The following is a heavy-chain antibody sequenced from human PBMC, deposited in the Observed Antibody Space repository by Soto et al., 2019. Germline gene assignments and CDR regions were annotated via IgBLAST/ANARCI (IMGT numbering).Heavy chain of an antibody. CDR1: GGSISSGGYY. V-gene: IGHV4-31*03. CDR3: ATSRAVAGTPFDY. J-gene: IGHJ4*02. CDR2: IYYSGST. D-gene: IGHD6-19*01. Sequence: SETLSLTCTVSGGSISSGGYYWSWIRQHPGKCLEWIGYIYYSGSTYYNPSLKSRVTISIDSSKNQFSLKLSSVTAADTAVYYCATSRAVAGTPFDYWGQGTLVTVSS.